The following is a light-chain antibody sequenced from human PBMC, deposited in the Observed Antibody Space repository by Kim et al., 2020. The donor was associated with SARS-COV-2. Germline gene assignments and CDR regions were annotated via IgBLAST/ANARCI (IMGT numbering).Light chain of an antibody. CDR2: DAS. CDR1: QSVNTW. J-gene: IGKJ1*01. V-gene: IGKV1-5*01. Sequence: DIQMTQSPSTLSASVGDRVSITCRASQSVNTWLAWYQQKPGKAPKLLIYDASSSETGVPSRFGGSGSGAEFTLTITNLQPDDFATYHCQQYFSVPWTFGQGTKVDIK. CDR3: QQYFSVPWT.